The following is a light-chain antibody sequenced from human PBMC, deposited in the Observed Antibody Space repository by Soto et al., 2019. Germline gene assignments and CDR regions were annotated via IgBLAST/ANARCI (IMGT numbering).Light chain of an antibody. V-gene: IGLV2-14*01. CDR3: SSYTSSSTLV. CDR2: DVS. J-gene: IGLJ3*02. Sequence: QSALTQPASVSGSPGQSITISCTGTSSDVGGYDYVSWYQQHPGKAPKLIIYDVSQRPSGVSNRFSGSKSGNTASLTISGLHAEDEADYYCSSYTSSSTLVFGGGTKLTVL. CDR1: SSDVGGYDY.